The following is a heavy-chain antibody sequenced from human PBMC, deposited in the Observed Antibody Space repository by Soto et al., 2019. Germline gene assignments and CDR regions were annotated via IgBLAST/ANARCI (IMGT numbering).Heavy chain of an antibody. J-gene: IGHJ3*01. CDR2: ISPNGDST. CDR3: AKVRLTDYLRYAPHL. D-gene: IGHD2-8*01. Sequence: GGSLRLSCAASGFTFSSYGMHWVRQAPGRGLEWVSIISPNGDSTYYADSVKGRFTISRDNSQNTVFLQMNSLRAEDTAIYFCAKVRLTDYLRYAPHLWGQGTLVTVS. CDR1: GFTFSSYG. V-gene: IGHV3-23*01.